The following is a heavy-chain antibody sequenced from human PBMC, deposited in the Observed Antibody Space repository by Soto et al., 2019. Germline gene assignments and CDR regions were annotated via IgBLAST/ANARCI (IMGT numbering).Heavy chain of an antibody. D-gene: IGHD1-26*01. J-gene: IGHJ6*02. CDR2: IIPSLGIA. CDR3: ARDRGCSGRGCYYYYGMDV. Sequence: QVQLVQSGAEVKKPGSSVKVSCKASGGTFSSYTISWVRQAPGQGLEWMGRIIPSLGIANYAQKFQGRVTITADKSTSTAYMDLSSLRAEDTAVYYCARDRGCSGRGCYYYYGMDVWGQGTTVTVSS. V-gene: IGHV1-69*08. CDR1: GGTFSSYT.